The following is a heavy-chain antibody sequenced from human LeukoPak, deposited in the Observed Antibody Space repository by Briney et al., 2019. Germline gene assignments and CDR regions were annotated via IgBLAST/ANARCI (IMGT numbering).Heavy chain of an antibody. CDR3: ARGVRWLQLSYFDY. CDR2: IYYSGST. J-gene: IGHJ4*02. Sequence: TSETLSLTCTVSGGSNSSYYWCWIRQHPGKGLEWIGYIYYSGSTYYNPSFKSRVTISVDTSKNQCSLKLSSVTAADTAVYYCARGVRWLQLSYFDYWGQGTLVTVSS. V-gene: IGHV4-59*06. D-gene: IGHD5-24*01. CDR1: GGSNSSYY.